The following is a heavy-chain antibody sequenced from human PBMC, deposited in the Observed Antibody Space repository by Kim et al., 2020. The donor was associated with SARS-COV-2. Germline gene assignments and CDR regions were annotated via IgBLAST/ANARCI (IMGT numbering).Heavy chain of an antibody. CDR1: GFTFSSYS. D-gene: IGHD3-3*01. J-gene: IGHJ5*02. V-gene: IGHV3-21*01. Sequence: GGSLRLSCAASGFTFSSYSMNWVRQAPGKGLEWVSSISSSSSYIYYADSVKGRFTISRDNAKNSLYLQMNSLRAEDTAVYYCASIFGVVIGLNWFDPWGQGTLVTVSS. CDR3: ASIFGVVIGLNWFDP. CDR2: ISSSSSYI.